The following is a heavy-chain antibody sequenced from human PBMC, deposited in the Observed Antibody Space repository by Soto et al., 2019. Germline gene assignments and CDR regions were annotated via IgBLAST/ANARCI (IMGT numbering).Heavy chain of an antibody. J-gene: IGHJ4*02. D-gene: IGHD5-12*01. Sequence: EVQLVESWGGLVQPGGSLKLSCAASGFSFIGSAMHWVRQASGKGLEWVGRMRSRANSYATTYAESLKGRFTISRDDSKNTAYLQMNSLKTEDTAVYYCTTSANDKFVDYWGQGTLVTVSS. CDR2: MRSRANSYAT. CDR3: TTSANDKFVDY. V-gene: IGHV3-73*02. CDR1: GFSFIGSA.